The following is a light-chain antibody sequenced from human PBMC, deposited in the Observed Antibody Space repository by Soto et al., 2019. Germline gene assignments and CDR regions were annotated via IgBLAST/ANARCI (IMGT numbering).Light chain of an antibody. J-gene: IGKJ4*01. CDR3: RQDKRYLRRS. Sequence: DIQLTQSPSFLSASVGDRVTITCRASQGISSYLAWYQQKPGKAPKLLIYAASTLQRGVPSRFSGSGSGTECTLPSCRPRPADDVKDCCRQDKRYLRRSFGGGTKVE. CDR1: QGISSY. CDR2: AAS. V-gene: IGKV1-9*01.